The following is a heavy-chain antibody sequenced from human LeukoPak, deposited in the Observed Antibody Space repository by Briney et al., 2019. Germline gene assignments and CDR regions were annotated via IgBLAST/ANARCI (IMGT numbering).Heavy chain of an antibody. V-gene: IGHV3-7*01. D-gene: IGHD3-22*01. CDR1: GFTFSSYW. J-gene: IGHJ6*02. Sequence: PGGSLRLSCAASGFTFSSYWMSWVRQAPGKGLEWVANIKQDGSEKYYVDSVKGRFTISRDNAKNSLYLQMNSLRAEDTAVYYCARALTLPYRPQDYYDSSDTWASGMDVWGQGTTVTVSS. CDR2: IKQDGSEK. CDR3: ARALTLPYRPQDYYDSSDTWASGMDV.